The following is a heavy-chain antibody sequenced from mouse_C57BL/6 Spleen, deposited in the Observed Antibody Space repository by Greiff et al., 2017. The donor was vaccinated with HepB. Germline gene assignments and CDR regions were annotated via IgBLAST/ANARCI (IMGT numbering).Heavy chain of an antibody. CDR1: GFNIKNTY. J-gene: IGHJ4*01. Sequence: VQLKESVAELVRPGASVKLSCTASGFNIKNTYMHWVKQRPEQGLEWIGRIDPANGNTKYAPKFQGKATITADTSSNTAYLQLSSLTSEDTAIYYCAKQLRPFFYAMDYWGQGTSVTVSS. V-gene: IGHV14-3*01. D-gene: IGHD3-2*02. CDR2: IDPANGNT. CDR3: AKQLRPFFYAMDY.